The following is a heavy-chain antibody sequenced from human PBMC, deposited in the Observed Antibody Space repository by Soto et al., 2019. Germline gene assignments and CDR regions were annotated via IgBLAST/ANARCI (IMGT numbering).Heavy chain of an antibody. V-gene: IGHV3-23*01. CDR2: ISGSGGST. D-gene: IGHD2-15*01. Sequence: GGSLRLSCAASGFTFSSYAMSWVRQAPGKGLEWVSAISGSGGSTYCADSVKGRFTISRDNSKNTLYLQMNGLRAEDTAVYYCAKVIVVVVAAHDAFDIWGQGTMVTVSS. CDR3: AKVIVVVVAAHDAFDI. J-gene: IGHJ3*02. CDR1: GFTFSSYA.